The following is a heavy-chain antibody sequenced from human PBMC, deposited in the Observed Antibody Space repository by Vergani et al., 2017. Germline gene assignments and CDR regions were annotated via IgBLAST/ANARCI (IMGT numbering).Heavy chain of an antibody. Sequence: EVQLVESGGDLVQPGGSLRLSCTASGFVFSTYAMSWVRQAPGQGLEWVSGISASGAPTDYADYVKGRVTISRDKSKNTLYLQRNSLRVEDTAVYYCASAYGRYDWFDYWGQRTLVTVSS. CDR2: ISASGAPT. V-gene: IGHV3-23*04. J-gene: IGHJ4*01. D-gene: IGHD1-20*01. CDR1: GFVFSTYA. CDR3: ASAYGRYDWFDY.